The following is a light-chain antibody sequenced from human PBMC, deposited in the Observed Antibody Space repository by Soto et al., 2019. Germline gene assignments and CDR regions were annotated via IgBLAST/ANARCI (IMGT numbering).Light chain of an antibody. Sequence: DIQMTQSPSSLSASVGDTISITCRSFQTIRKSLNWYQQRPGKAPKLLIFGASSLHNGVPPRFSGLGSGTEFTLTISSLHPEDFATYYCQQNYGTPGTFGQGTKLDIK. J-gene: IGKJ1*01. CDR2: GAS. CDR1: QTIRKS. CDR3: QQNYGTPGT. V-gene: IGKV1-39*01.